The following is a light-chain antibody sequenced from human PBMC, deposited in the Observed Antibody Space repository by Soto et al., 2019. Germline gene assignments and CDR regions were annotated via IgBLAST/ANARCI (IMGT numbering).Light chain of an antibody. V-gene: IGKV3-15*01. CDR2: GAS. CDR3: QQYNNSLWT. Sequence: EIVMTQSPATLSVSPGERATLSCRASQSVSSNLAWYQQKPGQAPRLLIYGASTRATGIPARFSSSGSGTEFTLTISSLQSADFAVYYCQQYNNSLWTFGQGTKVEIK. CDR1: QSVSSN. J-gene: IGKJ1*01.